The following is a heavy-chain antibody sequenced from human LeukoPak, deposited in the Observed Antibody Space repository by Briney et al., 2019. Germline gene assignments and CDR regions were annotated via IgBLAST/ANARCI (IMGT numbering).Heavy chain of an antibody. Sequence: ASVNVSCKASGYTFTGYYMHWVRQAPGQGLEWMGWINPNSGGTNYAQKFQGRVTMTRDTSISTAYMELSRLRSDDTAVYYCAREVVPAAPSDYWGQGTLVTVSS. CDR2: INPNSGGT. CDR1: GYTFTGYY. D-gene: IGHD2-2*01. J-gene: IGHJ4*02. CDR3: AREVVPAAPSDY. V-gene: IGHV1-2*02.